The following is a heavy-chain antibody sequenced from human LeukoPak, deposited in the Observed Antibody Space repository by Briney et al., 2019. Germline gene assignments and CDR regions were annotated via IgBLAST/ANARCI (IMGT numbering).Heavy chain of an antibody. D-gene: IGHD2-2*01. J-gene: IGHJ5*02. Sequence: GGSLRLSCVASGFTFSSYSMNWVRQAPGKGLEWVSSISSSSSYIYYADSVKGRFTISRDNAKNSLYLQMNGLRAEDTAVYYCARDQGQYCSSTSCYNWFDPWGQGTLVTVSS. CDR3: ARDQGQYCSSTSCYNWFDP. CDR1: GFTFSSYS. V-gene: IGHV3-21*01. CDR2: ISSSSSYI.